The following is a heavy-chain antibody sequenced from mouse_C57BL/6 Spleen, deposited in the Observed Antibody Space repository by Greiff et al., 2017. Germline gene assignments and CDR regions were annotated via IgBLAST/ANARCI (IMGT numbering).Heavy chain of an antibody. CDR3: ARGGSSYPKWYFDV. J-gene: IGHJ1*03. CDR1: GYTFTSYG. V-gene: IGHV1-81*01. CDR2: IYPRSGNT. Sequence: VQLQQSGAELARPGASVKLSCKASGYTFTSYGISWVKQSTGQGLEWIGEIYPRSGNTYYNEKFKGKATLTADKSSSTAYMELRSLTSEDSAVYFCARGGSSYPKWYFDVWGTGTTVTVSS. D-gene: IGHD1-1*01.